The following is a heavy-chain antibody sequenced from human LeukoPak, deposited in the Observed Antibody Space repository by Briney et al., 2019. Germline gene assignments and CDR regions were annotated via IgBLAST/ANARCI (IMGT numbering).Heavy chain of an antibody. V-gene: IGHV4-39*01. J-gene: IGHJ4*02. D-gene: IGHD3-22*01. CDR1: GGSISSSSYY. CDR2: IYYSGST. CDR3: ARLLFSNYYDSSGYTH. Sequence: SETLSLTCTVSGGSISSSSYYWGWIRQPPGKGLEWIGSIYYSGSTYYNPSLKSRVTISVDTSKNQFSLKLSSVTAADTAVYYCARLLFSNYYDSSGYTHWGQGTLVTVSS.